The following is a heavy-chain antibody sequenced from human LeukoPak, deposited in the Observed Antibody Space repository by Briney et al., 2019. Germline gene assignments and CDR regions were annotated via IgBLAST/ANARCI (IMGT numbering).Heavy chain of an antibody. CDR3: AKGGIIAAAGTQYYYYYMDV. CDR2: ISGGGGST. CDR1: GFTFSSYA. V-gene: IGHV3-23*01. J-gene: IGHJ6*03. D-gene: IGHD6-13*01. Sequence: PGGSLRLSCAASGFTFSSYAMSWVRQAPGKGLEWVSAISGGGGSTYYADSVKGRFTISRDNSKNTLYLQMNSLRAEDTAVYYCAKGGIIAAAGTQYYYYYMDVWGKGTTVTVSS.